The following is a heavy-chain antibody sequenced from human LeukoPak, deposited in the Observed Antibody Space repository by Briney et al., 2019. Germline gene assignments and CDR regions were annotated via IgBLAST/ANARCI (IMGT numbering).Heavy chain of an antibody. J-gene: IGHJ4*02. CDR1: GFIFSSYT. Sequence: GGSLRLSCAASGFIFSSYTMNWVRQAPGKGLEWVSYISSTSSTIYYGDSVKGRFTISRDNAKNSLYLQINSLRAEDTAVYYCARGSIDRGYYFDYWGQGTLVTVSS. CDR2: ISSTSSTI. CDR3: ARGSIDRGYYFDY. V-gene: IGHV3-48*01. D-gene: IGHD1-26*01.